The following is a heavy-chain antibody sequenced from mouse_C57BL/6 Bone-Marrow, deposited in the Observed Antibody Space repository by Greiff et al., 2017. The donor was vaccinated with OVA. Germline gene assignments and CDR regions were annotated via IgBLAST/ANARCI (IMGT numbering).Heavy chain of an antibody. V-gene: IGHV1-39*01. J-gene: IGHJ4*01. CDR3: ARRLRLNYAMDY. CDR2: INPNYGTT. D-gene: IGHD3-2*02. CDR1: GYSFTDYN. Sequence: HVKQSGPELVKPGASVKISCKASGYSFTDYNMNWVKQSNGKSLEWIGVINPNYGTTSYNQKFKGKATLTVDQSSSTAYMQLNSLTSEDSAVYYCARRLRLNYAMDYWGQGTSVTVSS.